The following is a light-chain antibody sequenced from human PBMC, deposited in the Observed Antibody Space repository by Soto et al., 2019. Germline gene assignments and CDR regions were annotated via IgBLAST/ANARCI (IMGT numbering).Light chain of an antibody. CDR2: WAS. V-gene: IGKV4-1*01. Sequence: DIVMTQSPDSLAGSLGERATINCKSSQSVLHSSNNKNYLAWYQQKPGQPPKLLIYWASTRESGVPDRFSGSGSGTDFTLTISSLQAEDVAVYHCQQYYIIPNTFGQGTKLEIK. J-gene: IGKJ2*01. CDR3: QQYYIIPNT. CDR1: QSVLHSSNNKNY.